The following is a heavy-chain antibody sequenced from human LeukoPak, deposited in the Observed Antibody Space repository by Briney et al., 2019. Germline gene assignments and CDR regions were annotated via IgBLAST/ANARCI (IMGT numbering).Heavy chain of an antibody. CDR3: AKADFGSGSYYFDY. CDR1: GFTFDDYA. CDR2: ISWNSGSI. D-gene: IGHD1-26*01. V-gene: IGHV3-9*03. J-gene: IGHJ4*02. Sequence: GGSLRLSCAASGFTFDDYAMHWVRQAPGKGLEWVSGISWNSGSIGYADSVKGRFTISRDNAKNSLYLQMNSLRAEDMALYYCAKADFGSGSYYFDYWGQGTLVTVSS.